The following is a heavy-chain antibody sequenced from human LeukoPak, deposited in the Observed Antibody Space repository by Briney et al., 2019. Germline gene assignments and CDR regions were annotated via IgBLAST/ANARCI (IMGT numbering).Heavy chain of an antibody. J-gene: IGHJ4*02. CDR2: INIDGSST. D-gene: IGHD3-16*01. CDR1: GLTFSSYY. Sequence: PGGSLRLSCAAFGLTFSSYYMHWVRQAPGKGLVWVSRINIDGSSTTYADSVKGRFTISRDNAKNTLYLQMNSLRAEDTAVYYCARVNGIGPNMILWGQRTLVTVSS. V-gene: IGHV3-74*01. CDR3: ARVNGIGPNMIL.